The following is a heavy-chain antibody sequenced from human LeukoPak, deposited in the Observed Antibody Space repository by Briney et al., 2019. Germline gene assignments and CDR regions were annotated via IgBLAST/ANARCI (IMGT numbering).Heavy chain of an antibody. D-gene: IGHD3-22*01. CDR2: IKQDGSEK. J-gene: IGHJ3*02. CDR3: ASGGMIVVYPGAFDI. CDR1: GFTFSSYW. Sequence: GGSLRLSCAASGFTFSSYWMSWVRQAPGKGLEWVANIKQDGSEKYYVDSVKGRFTISRDNAKNSLYLQMNSLRAEDTAVYYCASGGMIVVYPGAFDIWGQGTMVTVSS. V-gene: IGHV3-7*01.